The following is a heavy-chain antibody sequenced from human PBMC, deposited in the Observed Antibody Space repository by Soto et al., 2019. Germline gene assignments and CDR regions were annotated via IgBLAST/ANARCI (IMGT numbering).Heavy chain of an antibody. CDR2: ISGSGGST. Sequence: GGSLRLSCAASGFTFSSYAMSWVRQAPGKGLEWVSAISGSGGSTYYADSVKGRFTISRDNSKNTLYLQMNSLRAEDTAIYYCAKDRSITGRTGAFDIWGQGTMVTVSS. D-gene: IGHD1-20*01. J-gene: IGHJ3*02. V-gene: IGHV3-23*01. CDR3: AKDRSITGRTGAFDI. CDR1: GFTFSSYA.